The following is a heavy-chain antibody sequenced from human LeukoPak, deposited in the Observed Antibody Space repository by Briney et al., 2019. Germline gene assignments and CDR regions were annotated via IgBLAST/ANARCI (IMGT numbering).Heavy chain of an antibody. CDR3: ARETNWGPDY. V-gene: IGHV3-74*01. J-gene: IGHJ4*02. D-gene: IGHD7-27*01. CDR1: GFTFSSYW. Sequence: PGGSLRLSCAASGFTFSSYWMHWVRQAPGKGLVWVSRINSDGSSTSHADSVKSRFTTSRDNAKNTLYLQMNSLRGEDTAVYYCARETNWGPDYWGQGTLVTVSS. CDR2: INSDGSST.